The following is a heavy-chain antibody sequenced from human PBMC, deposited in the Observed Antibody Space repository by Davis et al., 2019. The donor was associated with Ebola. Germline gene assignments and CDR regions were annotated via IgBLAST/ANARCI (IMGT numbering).Heavy chain of an antibody. CDR3: ARSRGSTVTPFDY. Sequence: GSLRLSCAASGFTVSTNSMSWVRQAPGKGLEWVSVIYSGGATSYADSVKGRFTISRDNAKNTLYLQMTSLRDEDTAVYYCARSRGSTVTPFDYWGQGTLVTVSS. D-gene: IGHD4-17*01. J-gene: IGHJ4*02. V-gene: IGHV3-53*01. CDR1: GFTVSTNS. CDR2: IYSGGAT.